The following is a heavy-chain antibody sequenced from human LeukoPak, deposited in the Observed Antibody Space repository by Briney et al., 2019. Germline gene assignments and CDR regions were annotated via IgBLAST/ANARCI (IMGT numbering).Heavy chain of an antibody. CDR2: IYTSGST. Sequence: SETLSLTCTVSGGSISSGSYYWSWIRQPAGKGLEWIGRIYTSGSTSYNPSLKSRVTISVDTSKNQFSLKLSSVTAADTAVYYCATPKGRFLEWVSDFDYWGQGTLVTVSS. D-gene: IGHD3-3*01. J-gene: IGHJ4*02. V-gene: IGHV4-61*02. CDR3: ATPKGRFLEWVSDFDY. CDR1: GGSISSGSYY.